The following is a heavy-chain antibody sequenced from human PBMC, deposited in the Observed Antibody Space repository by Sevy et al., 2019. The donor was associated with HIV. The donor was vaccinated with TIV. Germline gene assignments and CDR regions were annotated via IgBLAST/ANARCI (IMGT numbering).Heavy chain of an antibody. CDR1: GFTFSSYA. CDR3: ARRRYSSGWEYFDY. J-gene: IGHJ4*02. V-gene: IGHV3-30-3*01. D-gene: IGHD6-19*01. Sequence: GGSLRLSCAASGFTFSSYAMHWVRQAPGKGLEWVALISYDGSNKYYADSVKGRFTISRDNSKNTLYLQMNSLRAEDTAVYYCARRRYSSGWEYFDYWGQGTLVTVSS. CDR2: ISYDGSNK.